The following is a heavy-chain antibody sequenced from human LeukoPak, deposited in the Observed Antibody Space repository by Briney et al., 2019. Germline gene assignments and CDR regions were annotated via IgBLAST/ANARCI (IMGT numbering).Heavy chain of an antibody. CDR1: GGSISSYY. J-gene: IGHJ4*02. CDR2: IYYSGST. CDR3: ARHSTGPGLVMKRKGPQFDY. D-gene: IGHD3-16*01. Sequence: SETLSLTCTVSGGSISSYYWSWIRQPPGKGLGWIGYIYYSGSTNYNPSLKSRVTISVDTSKNQFSLKLSSVTAADTAVYYCARHSTGPGLVMKRKGPQFDYWGQGTLVTVSS. V-gene: IGHV4-59*08.